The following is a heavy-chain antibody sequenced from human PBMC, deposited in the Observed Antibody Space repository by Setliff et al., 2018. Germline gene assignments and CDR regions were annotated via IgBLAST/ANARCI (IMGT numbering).Heavy chain of an antibody. CDR1: GFTFSSYA. CDR3: AGCGYGQYYAMDV. J-gene: IGHJ6*02. V-gene: IGHV3-66*01. CDR2: IYTGGST. Sequence: GGSLRLSCVASGFTFSSYAMSWVRQAPGKGLEWVSVIYTGGSTYYADSVKGRFTISRDDSNNTLYLQMTSLRAEDTAVYYCAGCGYGQYYAMDVWGQGTTVTVSS. D-gene: IGHD5-12*01.